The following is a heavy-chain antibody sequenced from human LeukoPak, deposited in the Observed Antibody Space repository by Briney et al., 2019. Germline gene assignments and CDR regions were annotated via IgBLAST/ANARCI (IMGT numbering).Heavy chain of an antibody. J-gene: IGHJ4*02. D-gene: IGHD2-2*01. CDR1: GLTFSTYW. V-gene: IGHV3-74*01. CDR2: INGDGSST. Sequence: RGSLRLSCVASGLTFSTYWLHWVRQAPGKGLVYVSRINGDGSSTSYADSVKGRFTISRDNAKNTLYLQMNSLRAEDTAVYYCARLGNIYCSRTSCSLDYWGQGTLVTVSS. CDR3: ARLGNIYCSRTSCSLDY.